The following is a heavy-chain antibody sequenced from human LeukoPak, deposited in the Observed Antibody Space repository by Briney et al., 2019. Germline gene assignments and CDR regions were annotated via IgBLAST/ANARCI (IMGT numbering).Heavy chain of an antibody. D-gene: IGHD6-19*01. Sequence: SETLSLTCAVYGGSFSGYYWSWIRQPPGKGLEWIGETNHSGSTNYNPSLKSRVTISVDTSKNQFSLKLSSVTAADTAVYYCARGSWLVLVWFDPWGQGTLVTVSS. CDR3: ARGSWLVLVWFDP. CDR1: GGSFSGYY. V-gene: IGHV4-34*01. CDR2: TNHSGST. J-gene: IGHJ5*02.